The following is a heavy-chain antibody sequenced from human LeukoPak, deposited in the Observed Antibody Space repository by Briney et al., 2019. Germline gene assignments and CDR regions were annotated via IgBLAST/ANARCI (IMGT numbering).Heavy chain of an antibody. V-gene: IGHV1-2*06. CDR3: ARGARIAAAGKYYFGY. CDR1: GYTFTGYY. D-gene: IGHD6-13*01. CDR2: INPNSGGT. Sequence: ASVKVSCKASGYTFTGYYMHWVRQAPGQGLEWMGRINPNSGGTNYAQKFQGRVTMTRDTSISTAYMELSRLRSDDTAVYYCARGARIAAAGKYYFGYWGQGTLVTVSS. J-gene: IGHJ4*02.